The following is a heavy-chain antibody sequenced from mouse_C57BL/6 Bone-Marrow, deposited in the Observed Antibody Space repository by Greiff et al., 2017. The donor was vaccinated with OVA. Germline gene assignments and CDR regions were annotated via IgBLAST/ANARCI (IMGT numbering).Heavy chain of an antibody. V-gene: IGHV14-4*01. Sequence: EVHLVESGAELVRPGASVKLSCTASGFNIKDDYMHWVKQRPEQGLEWIGWIDPENGDTEYASKFQGKATITADTSSNTAYLQLSSLTSEDTAVYYCTFYDYDWFAYWGQGTLVTVSA. CDR2: IDPENGDT. D-gene: IGHD2-4*01. CDR3: TFYDYDWFAY. J-gene: IGHJ3*01. CDR1: GFNIKDDY.